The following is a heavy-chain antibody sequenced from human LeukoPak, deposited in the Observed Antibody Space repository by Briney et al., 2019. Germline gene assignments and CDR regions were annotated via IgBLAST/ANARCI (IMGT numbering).Heavy chain of an antibody. J-gene: IGHJ3*02. CDR2: IYYSGST. CDR3: ARDKKWAYSSSPHDAFDI. CDR1: GGSISSGGYY. Sequence: PSETLSLTCTVSGGSISSGGYYWSWIRQHPGKGLEWIGYIYYSGSTYYNPSLKSRVTISVDTSKNQFSLKLSSVTAADTAVYYCARDKKWAYSSSPHDAFDIWGQGTMVTVSS. D-gene: IGHD6-6*01. V-gene: IGHV4-31*03.